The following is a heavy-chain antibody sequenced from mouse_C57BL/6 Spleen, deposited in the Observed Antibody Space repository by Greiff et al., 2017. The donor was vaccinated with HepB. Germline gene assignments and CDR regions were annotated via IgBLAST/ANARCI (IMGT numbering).Heavy chain of an antibody. J-gene: IGHJ1*03. Sequence: QVQLQQSGAELVRPGASVKLSCKASGYTFTDYYINWVKQRPGQGLEWIARIYPGSGNTYYNEKFKGKATLTAEKSSSTAYMQLSSLTSEDSAVYFCALVGEKESYWYFDVWGTGTTVTVSS. CDR3: ALVGEKESYWYFDV. CDR2: IYPGSGNT. CDR1: GYTFTDYY. D-gene: IGHD2-13*01. V-gene: IGHV1-76*01.